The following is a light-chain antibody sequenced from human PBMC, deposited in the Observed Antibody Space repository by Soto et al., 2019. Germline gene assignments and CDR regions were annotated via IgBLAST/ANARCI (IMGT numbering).Light chain of an antibody. V-gene: IGKV1-39*01. CDR3: QQSSSTPLT. CDR2: FAS. CDR1: QSISRH. Sequence: DIQMTQSPSSLSESVGDRVTIACRASQSISRHLNWYQQNPGKAPKLLIYFASSLQSGVPSRFSGSGSGTDFTLTISSLQPEDFATYYCQQSSSTPLTFGGGTKVDIK. J-gene: IGKJ4*01.